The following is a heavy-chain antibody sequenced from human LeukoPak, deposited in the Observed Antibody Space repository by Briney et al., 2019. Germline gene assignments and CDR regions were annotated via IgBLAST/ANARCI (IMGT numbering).Heavy chain of an antibody. J-gene: IGHJ4*02. CDR2: INPSGDGT. CDR3: AREPPATGYFDY. CDR1: GYSLTSYF. Sequence: ASVKVSCKASGYSLTSYFMHWVRQAPGQGLGWVGVINPSGDGTSYTQKFQGRVTVTRDMSTSTVFMELTSLRSEDTAVYFCAREPPATGYFDYWGQGTLVTVSS. D-gene: IGHD6-13*01. V-gene: IGHV1-46*01.